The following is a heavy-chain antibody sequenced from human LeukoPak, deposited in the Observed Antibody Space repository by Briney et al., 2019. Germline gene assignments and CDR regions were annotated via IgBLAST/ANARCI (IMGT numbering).Heavy chain of an antibody. CDR1: GGTFSSYA. Sequence: SVKVSCKASGGTFSSYAISWVRQAPGQGLEWMGGIIPIFGTANYAQKFQGRVTITADESTSTAYMELSSLRSEDTAVYYCARAYYYDSSGPAAFDYWGQGTLVTVSS. CDR2: IIPIFGTA. J-gene: IGHJ4*02. CDR3: ARAYYYDSSGPAAFDY. D-gene: IGHD3-22*01. V-gene: IGHV1-69*13.